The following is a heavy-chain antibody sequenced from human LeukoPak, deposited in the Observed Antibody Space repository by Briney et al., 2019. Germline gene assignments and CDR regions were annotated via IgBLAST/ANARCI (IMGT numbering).Heavy chain of an antibody. CDR1: GYSFTSYW. D-gene: IGHD3-10*01. Sequence: GESLKISCKSSGYSFTSYWISWVRQMPGKGLEWMGRIDPSDSYTNYSPSFQGHVTISADKSISTAYLQWSSLKASDTAMFYCARPLVDGSGSYPYWGQGTLVTVSS. J-gene: IGHJ4*02. V-gene: IGHV5-10-1*01. CDR3: ARPLVDGSGSYPY. CDR2: IDPSDSYT.